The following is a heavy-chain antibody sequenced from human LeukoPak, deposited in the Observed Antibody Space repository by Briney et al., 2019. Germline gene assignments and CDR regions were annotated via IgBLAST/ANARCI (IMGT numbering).Heavy chain of an antibody. CDR3: ARDTDPYYDSSGYYFWPYYFDY. V-gene: IGHV1-18*01. D-gene: IGHD3-22*01. CDR1: GGTFSSYA. CDR2: ISAYNGNT. J-gene: IGHJ4*02. Sequence: ASVKVSCKASGGTFSSYAISWVRQAPGQGLEWMGWISAYNGNTNYAQKLQGRVTMTTDTSTSTAYMELRSLRSDDTAVYYCARDTDPYYDSSGYYFWPYYFDYWGQGTLVTVSS.